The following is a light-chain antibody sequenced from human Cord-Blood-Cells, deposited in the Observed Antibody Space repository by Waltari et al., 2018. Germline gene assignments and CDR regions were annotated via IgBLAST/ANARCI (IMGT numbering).Light chain of an antibody. J-gene: IGLJ1*01. Sequence: QSALTQPSPVSAAPEPSLTTSCTGPCSDDAGYNYVPWYQQHPGKAPKLMMYDVSNRPSGVANRFSGSKSGNTASLTISGLQAEDEADYYCSSYTSSSTLYVFGTGTKVTVL. CDR2: DVS. CDR3: SSYTSSSTLYV. CDR1: CSDDAGYNY. V-gene: IGLV2-14*01.